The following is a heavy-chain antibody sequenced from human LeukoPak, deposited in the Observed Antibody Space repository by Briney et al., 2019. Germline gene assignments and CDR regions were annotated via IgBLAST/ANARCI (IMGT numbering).Heavy chain of an antibody. Sequence: GGSLRLSCAASGFTFSSYGMSWVRQAPGKGVEWVSTISGSGGSRYYADSVKGRFTISRDNSKNTLYLQMNSLRAEDMAVYYCAKSYDYVPNWFDPWGQGTLVTVSS. J-gene: IGHJ5*02. CDR3: AKSYDYVPNWFDP. CDR1: GFTFSSYG. D-gene: IGHD5-12*01. CDR2: ISGSGGSR. V-gene: IGHV3-23*01.